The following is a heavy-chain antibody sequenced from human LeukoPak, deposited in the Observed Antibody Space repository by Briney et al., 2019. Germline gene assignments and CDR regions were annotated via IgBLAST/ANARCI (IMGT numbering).Heavy chain of an antibody. CDR3: ARASPDDYGDYSAFDI. CDR2: IYSGGST. V-gene: IGHV3-53*01. CDR1: GFTVSSNY. J-gene: IGHJ3*02. Sequence: GGSLRLSCAASGFTVSSNYMSWVRQAPGKGLEWVSVIYSGGSTYYADSVKGRFTISRDNSKNTLYLQMNSLRAEDTAVYYCARASPDDYGDYSAFDIWGQGTMVTVSS. D-gene: IGHD4-17*01.